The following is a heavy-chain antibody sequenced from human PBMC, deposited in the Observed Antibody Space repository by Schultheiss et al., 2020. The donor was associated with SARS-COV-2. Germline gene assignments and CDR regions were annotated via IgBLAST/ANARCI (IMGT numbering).Heavy chain of an antibody. V-gene: IGHV1-2*04. CDR2: MNPNSGGT. D-gene: IGHD6-13*01. J-gene: IGHJ4*02. CDR3: ARSIAAAGTDLDY. CDR1: GYTFTSYD. Sequence: ASVKVSCKASGYTFTSYDINWVRQATGQGLEWMGWMNPNSGGTNYAQKFQGWVTMTRDTSISTAYMELSRLRSDDTAVYYCARSIAAAGTDLDYWGQGTLVTVSS.